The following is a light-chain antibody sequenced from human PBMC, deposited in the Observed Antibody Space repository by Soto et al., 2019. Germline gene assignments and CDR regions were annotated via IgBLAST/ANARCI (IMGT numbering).Light chain of an antibody. V-gene: IGKV3-20*01. J-gene: IGKJ1*01. Sequence: EIVLTQSPGTLSLSPGERATLSCRASQSVSSFYLAWYQQRAGKAPRLLIYGASIRATGIPDRFSGSGSGTDFILTISRLEPEDFAVYYCQQYGDWPRTFGQGTKVEIK. CDR1: QSVSSFY. CDR3: QQYGDWPRT. CDR2: GAS.